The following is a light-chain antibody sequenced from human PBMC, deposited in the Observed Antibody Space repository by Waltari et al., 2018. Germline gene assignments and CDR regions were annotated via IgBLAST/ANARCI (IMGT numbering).Light chain of an antibody. J-gene: IGKJ2*01. CDR1: QSVSSSD. CDR3: QQFGSSPPYP. V-gene: IGKV3-20*01. Sequence: EIVLTQSPGTSSLSPGDRATLSCRASQSVSSSDLAWYQHRPGQAPRLLIYGAFNRASDIPVRFSGRGSGTDFILSISRLVPEDFALYYCQQFGSSPPYPFGQGTQLEI. CDR2: GAF.